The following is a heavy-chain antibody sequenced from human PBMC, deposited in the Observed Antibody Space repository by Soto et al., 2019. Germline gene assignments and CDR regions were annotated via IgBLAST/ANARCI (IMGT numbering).Heavy chain of an antibody. CDR1: GGTFSSYA. CDR3: ARHVPAVGYYYGMDV. CDR2: IIPIFGTA. J-gene: IGHJ6*02. D-gene: IGHD2-2*01. Sequence: QVQLVQSGAEVKKPGSSVKVSCKASGGTFSSYAISWMRQAPGQGLEWMGGIIPIFGTADYAQMFQGRVTITADESTSTAYMELSSLRSEDTAVYYCARHVPAVGYYYGMDVWGQGTTVTVSS. V-gene: IGHV1-69*12.